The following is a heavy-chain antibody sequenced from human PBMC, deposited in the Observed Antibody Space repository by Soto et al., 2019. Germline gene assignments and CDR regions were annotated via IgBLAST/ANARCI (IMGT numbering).Heavy chain of an antibody. CDR1: GFPFSTYA. CDR3: AKGWSDYFDC. CDR2: IRGNGGST. Sequence: PGGSLRLSCAGSGFPFSTYAMIWVRQTPGKGLEWVSLIRGNGGSTYYGDSVKGRFTISRDNSKNTLYLQMNSLTVEDTAVYYCAKGWSDYFDCWGQGTLVTVSS. V-gene: IGHV3-23*01. J-gene: IGHJ4*02. D-gene: IGHD2-15*01.